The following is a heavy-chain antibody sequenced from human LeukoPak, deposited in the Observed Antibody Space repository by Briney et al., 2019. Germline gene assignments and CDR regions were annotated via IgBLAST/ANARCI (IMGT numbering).Heavy chain of an antibody. D-gene: IGHD3-22*01. V-gene: IGHV5-51*01. CDR1: GYSFTSYW. Sequence: GESLKISCKGSGYSFTSYWIGWVRQMPGKGLEWMGIIYPGDSDTRYSPSFQGQVTISADKSISTAYLQWSSLKASDTAMYYCARCNYDSSGYYYTYYYYYMDVWGKGTTVTISS. J-gene: IGHJ6*03. CDR2: IYPGDSDT. CDR3: ARCNYDSSGYYYTYYYYYMDV.